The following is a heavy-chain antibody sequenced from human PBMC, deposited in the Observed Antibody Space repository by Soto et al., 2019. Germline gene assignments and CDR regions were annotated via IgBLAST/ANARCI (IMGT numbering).Heavy chain of an antibody. J-gene: IGHJ5*02. D-gene: IGHD3-22*01. CDR1: GYSFTSYW. V-gene: IGHV5-10-1*01. CDR2: IDPSDSYT. CDR3: ARLVPHYYDSSVYNPWFDP. Sequence: PGESLKISCKGSGYSFTSYWISWVRQMPGKGLEWMGRIDPSDSYTHYSPAFQGHVTISADKSINTAYLQWSSLKASDTAMYYCARLVPHYYDSSVYNPWFDPWGQGTLVTVSS.